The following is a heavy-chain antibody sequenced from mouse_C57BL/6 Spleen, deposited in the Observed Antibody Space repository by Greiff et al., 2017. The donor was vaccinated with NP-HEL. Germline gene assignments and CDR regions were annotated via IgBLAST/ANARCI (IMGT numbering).Heavy chain of an antibody. CDR1: GYTFTTYP. CDR3: ARRSNYGDFDV. CDR2: FHPYNDDT. D-gene: IGHD2-5*01. Sequence: QVQLQQSGAELVKPGASVKMSCKASGYTFTTYPIEWMKQNHGKSLEWIGNFHPYNDDTKYNEKFKGTTTLNVEKSSSTVYLELSRLTSDDSAVYYCARRSNYGDFDVWGTGTTVTVSS. V-gene: IGHV1-47*01. J-gene: IGHJ1*03.